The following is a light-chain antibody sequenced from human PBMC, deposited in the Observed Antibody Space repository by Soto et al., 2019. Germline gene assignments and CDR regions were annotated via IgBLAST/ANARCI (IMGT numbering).Light chain of an antibody. Sequence: EIVLTQSPGTLSLSPGERATLSCRASQSVSSNYLAWYQLKPGQAPRLLIYGASSRATGIPDRFSGSGSGTDFTLTISRQEPEDFAEYYWQQYGTEGTFGQGTKVDIK. CDR3: QQYGTEGT. V-gene: IGKV3-20*01. CDR1: QSVSSNY. CDR2: GAS. J-gene: IGKJ1*01.